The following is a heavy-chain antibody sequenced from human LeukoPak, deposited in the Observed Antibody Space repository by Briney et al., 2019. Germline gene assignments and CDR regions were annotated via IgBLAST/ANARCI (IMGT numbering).Heavy chain of an antibody. CDR3: AKDMYISSWYYFDY. CDR1: AFTFSSYS. Sequence: GGSLRLSCAASAFTFSSYSMNRVRQAPGKGLEWVSSISSSGSYIYYADSVKGRFTISRDNSKNTLYLQMNSLRAEDTAGYYCAKDMYISSWYYFDYWGQGTLVTVSS. D-gene: IGHD6-13*01. V-gene: IGHV3-21*04. CDR2: ISSSGSYI. J-gene: IGHJ4*02.